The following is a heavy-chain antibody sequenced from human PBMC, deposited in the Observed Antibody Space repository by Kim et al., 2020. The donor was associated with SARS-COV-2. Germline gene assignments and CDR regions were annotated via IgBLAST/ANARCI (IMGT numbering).Heavy chain of an antibody. V-gene: IGHV4-59*11. CDR3: ARDSGYSSGWSEAVDI. Sequence: SETLSLTCTVSGGSISSHYWSWIRQPPGKRLEWIGYLSYSGSTNYNPSLKSRVTISVDTSKNQFSLHLSSVTAADTAVYYCARDSGYSSGWSEAVDIWGQGTMVHVSS. D-gene: IGHD6-19*01. CDR1: GGSISSHY. CDR2: LSYSGST. J-gene: IGHJ3*02.